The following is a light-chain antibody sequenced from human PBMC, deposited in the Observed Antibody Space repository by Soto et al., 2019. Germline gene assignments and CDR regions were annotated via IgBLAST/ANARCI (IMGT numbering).Light chain of an antibody. CDR2: DVN. CDR3: TSYASGSSHVV. V-gene: IGLV2-14*01. CDR1: SSDIGGYDY. J-gene: IGLJ2*01. Sequence: QSALTQPASVSGSPGQSITLSCTGTSSDIGGYDYVSWYQRHPGKAPKLIIYDVNNRPSGVSNRFSDSKSGNTASLTISGLQAEDEADSYCTSYASGSSHVVFGGGTKVTVL.